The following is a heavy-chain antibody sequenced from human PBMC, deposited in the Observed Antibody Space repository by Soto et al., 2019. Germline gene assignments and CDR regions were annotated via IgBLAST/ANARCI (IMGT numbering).Heavy chain of an antibody. D-gene: IGHD1-26*01. CDR1: GFTFSSYA. Sequence: GGSLRLSCAASGFTFSSYAMNWVRQAPGKGLEWVSVISGSGGSTYYADSVKGRFTISRDNSKNTLYLQMNSLRAEDTAVYYCARRGSGSYYDYWGQGTLVTVSS. CDR2: ISGSGGST. J-gene: IGHJ4*02. CDR3: ARRGSGSYYDY. V-gene: IGHV3-23*01.